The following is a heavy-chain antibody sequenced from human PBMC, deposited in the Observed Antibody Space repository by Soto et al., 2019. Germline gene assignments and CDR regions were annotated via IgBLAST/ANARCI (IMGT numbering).Heavy chain of an antibody. CDR2: IKSKIHGGTT. Sequence: PGGSLRLSCAASGFPFSDAWINWVRQAPGKGLEWVGRIKSKIHGGTTDFAAPVRGRFAISRDDSKNMVFMQMNSLKTEDTAVYYCTTDMRPDGVWDIDFWGQGTLVTVSS. V-gene: IGHV3-15*07. J-gene: IGHJ4*02. D-gene: IGHD4-17*01. CDR3: TTDMRPDGVWDIDF. CDR1: GFPFSDAW.